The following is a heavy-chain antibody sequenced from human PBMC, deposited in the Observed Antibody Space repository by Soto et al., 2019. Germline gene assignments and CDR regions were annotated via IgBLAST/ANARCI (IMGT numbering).Heavy chain of an antibody. V-gene: IGHV3-33*01. D-gene: IGHD3-22*01. Sequence: QVQLVESGGGVVQPGRSLRLSCAASGFTFSSYGMHWVRQAPGKGLEWVAVIWYDGSNKYYADSVKSRFTISRDNSKNTLHLQMNRLRAEDTAVYYCARSRETPRVVNGIDYWGQGTLVTVSS. CDR3: ARSRETPRVVNGIDY. CDR1: GFTFSSYG. CDR2: IWYDGSNK. J-gene: IGHJ4*02.